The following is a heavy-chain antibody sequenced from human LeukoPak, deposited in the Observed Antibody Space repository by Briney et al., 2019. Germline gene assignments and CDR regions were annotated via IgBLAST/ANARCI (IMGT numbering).Heavy chain of an antibody. CDR1: GLTFSIYA. D-gene: IGHD3-22*01. V-gene: IGHV3-23*01. CDR2: ISGSGDLT. Sequence: GGSLRLSCAASGLTFSIYAMSWVRQAPGKGLDWVSSISGSGDLTYYAGSVKGRFTISRGNSKNTLYLQMNSLRAEDTAIYYCAKDRPNYYGNNGHYYRRDGDSWGQGTLVTVSS. CDR3: AKDRPNYYGNNGHYYRRDGDS. J-gene: IGHJ5*01.